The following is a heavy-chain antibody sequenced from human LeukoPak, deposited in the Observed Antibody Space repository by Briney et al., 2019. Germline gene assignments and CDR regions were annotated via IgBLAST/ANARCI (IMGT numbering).Heavy chain of an antibody. J-gene: IGHJ4*02. D-gene: IGHD5-18*01. CDR3: AKDIAQGYTFGSIEQDY. Sequence: GGSLRLSCAASGVTFSRYAMSWVRQAPGKGLEWVSAISESGTGTYYADSVKGRLTISRDNHHNTLFLQLNSPRAEDTAVYYCAKDIAQGYTFGSIEQDYWGQGTLATVSS. CDR1: GVTFSRYA. V-gene: IGHV3-23*01. CDR2: ISESGTGT.